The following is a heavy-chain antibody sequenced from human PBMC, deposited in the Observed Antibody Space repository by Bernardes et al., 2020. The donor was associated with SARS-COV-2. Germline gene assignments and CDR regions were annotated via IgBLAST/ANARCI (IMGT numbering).Heavy chain of an antibody. CDR2: ITPNSGGT. CDR3: AIPPTNYDRYGMDV. D-gene: IGHD3-22*01. V-gene: IGHV1-2*02. CDR1: GYTFTGYY. J-gene: IGHJ6*02. Sequence: ASVKFSCKASGYTFTGYYMHRVRQAPGQWLELLGWITPNSGGTNYAQKFQGRVTMTRDTSISTAYMELSRLRSDDTAVYYCAIPPTNYDRYGMDVWGQGTTVTVSS.